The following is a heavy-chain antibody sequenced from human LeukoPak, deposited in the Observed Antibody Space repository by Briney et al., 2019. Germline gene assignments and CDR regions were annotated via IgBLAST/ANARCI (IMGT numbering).Heavy chain of an antibody. CDR2: ITTSGDST. D-gene: IGHD6-6*01. CDR1: GFTFSNYA. J-gene: IGHJ4*02. Sequence: GGSLRLSCAASGFTFSNYAMSWVRQAPGKGLEWVSGITTSGDSTYYADSVKGRFTISRDDSKNTLYLQMNSLRAEDTAIYYCAKDFEQLAPFDYWGQGTLVTVSS. V-gene: IGHV3-23*01. CDR3: AKDFEQLAPFDY.